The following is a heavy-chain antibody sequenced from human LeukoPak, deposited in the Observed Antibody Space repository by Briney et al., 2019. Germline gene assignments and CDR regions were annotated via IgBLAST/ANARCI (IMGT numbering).Heavy chain of an antibody. CDR1: GGSISSGGYY. J-gene: IGHJ5*02. CDR2: IYYSGST. V-gene: IGHV4-31*03. CDR3: ARVNRSYWFDP. Sequence: SETLSLTCTVSGGSISSGGYYWSWIRQHPGKGLEWIGYIYYSGSTYYNPSLKSRVTISVDMSKNQFSLKLSSVTAADTAVYYCARVNRSYWFDPWGQGTLVTVSS.